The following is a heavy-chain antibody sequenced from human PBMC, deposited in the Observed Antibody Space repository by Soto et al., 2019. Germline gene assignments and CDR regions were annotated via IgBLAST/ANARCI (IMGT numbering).Heavy chain of an antibody. Sequence: WASVKVSCKASGGTFSSYAISWVRQAPGQGLEWMGGIIPIFGTANYAQKFQGRVTITADKSTSTAYMELSSLRSEDTAVYYCARDHSDFWSGYPGGHNWFDPWGQGTLVTVSS. V-gene: IGHV1-69*06. CDR1: GGTFSSYA. D-gene: IGHD3-3*01. CDR2: IIPIFGTA. J-gene: IGHJ5*02. CDR3: ARDHSDFWSGYPGGHNWFDP.